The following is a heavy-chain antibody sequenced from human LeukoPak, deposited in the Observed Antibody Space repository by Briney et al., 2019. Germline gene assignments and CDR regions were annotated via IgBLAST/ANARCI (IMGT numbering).Heavy chain of an antibody. V-gene: IGHV1-18*01. CDR2: ISAYNGNT. Sequence: ASVKVSCKASGYTFTSYGISWVRQAPGQGREWMGWISAYNGNTNYAQKLQGRVTMTTDTSTSTAYMELRSLRSDDTAVYYCARDKGYGSGSYRFDYWGQGTLVTVSS. J-gene: IGHJ4*02. D-gene: IGHD3-10*01. CDR1: GYTFTSYG. CDR3: ARDKGYGSGSYRFDY.